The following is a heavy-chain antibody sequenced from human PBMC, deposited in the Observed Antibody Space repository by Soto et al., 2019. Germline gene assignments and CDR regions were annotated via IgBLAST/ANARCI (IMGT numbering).Heavy chain of an antibody. V-gene: IGHV3-23*01. D-gene: IGHD3-9*01. J-gene: IGHJ4*02. CDR2: ISGGGVGI. Sequence: PVGSLRLSCAASGFTFNNLAMSWVRQAPGKGLEWVSTISGGGVGIHYADSVQGRFTVSRDNSKNTLYLQMNSLRAEDTALYYCAKGNYLTAYRLDNWGPGTLVTVSS. CDR3: AKGNYLTAYRLDN. CDR1: GFTFNNLA.